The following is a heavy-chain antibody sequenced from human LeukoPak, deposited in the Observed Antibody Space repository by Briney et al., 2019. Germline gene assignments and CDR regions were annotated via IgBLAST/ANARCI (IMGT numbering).Heavy chain of an antibody. D-gene: IGHD5-18*01. CDR3: AVGYSYGFCHC. V-gene: IGHV3-66*01. CDR1: GFTVSSNY. CDR2: IYSDGST. Sequence: TGGSLRLSCAASGFTVSSNYMSWVRQAPPKGLERVSVIYSDGSTYYSDTVKLRFTISRDPSKDTLCLQLNRLRVVHTAVYYCAVGYSYGFCHCWG. J-gene: IGHJ6*01.